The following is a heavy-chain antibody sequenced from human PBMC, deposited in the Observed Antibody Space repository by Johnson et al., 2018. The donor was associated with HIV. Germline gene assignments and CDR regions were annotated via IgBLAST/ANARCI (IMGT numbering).Heavy chain of an antibody. Sequence: VQLVESGGGVVQPGRSLRLSCAASGFTFSNYALYWVRQAPGKGLEYVSAISSTGGSTYYANSVKGRFSISRDNSKNTLYLQMNSLRAEDTAVYYCAKGSWGRAPYHDAFDIWGQGTMVTVSS. J-gene: IGHJ3*02. V-gene: IGHV3-64*01. CDR1: GFTFSNYA. D-gene: IGHD2-2*01. CDR3: AKGSWGRAPYHDAFDI. CDR2: ISSTGGST.